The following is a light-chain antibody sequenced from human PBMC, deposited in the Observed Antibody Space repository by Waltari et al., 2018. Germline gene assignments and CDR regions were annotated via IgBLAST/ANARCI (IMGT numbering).Light chain of an antibody. CDR3: QQYNNYYT. J-gene: IGKJ2*01. CDR1: QSISNW. CDR2: KAS. Sequence: DVQMTQSPSTMSAFLGDRVTITCRASQSISNWLAWYQQKPGRAPTLLIYKASNLHSGVPSRFSGSGSGTDFTLTINSLQPDDFATYYCQQYNNYYTFGQGTKLEIK. V-gene: IGKV1-5*03.